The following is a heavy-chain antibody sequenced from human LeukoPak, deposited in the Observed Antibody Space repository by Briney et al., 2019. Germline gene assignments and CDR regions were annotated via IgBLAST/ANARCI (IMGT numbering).Heavy chain of an antibody. CDR2: INWNGGSI. J-gene: IGHJ6*03. V-gene: IGHV3-20*04. CDR1: GFTFDYYT. CDR3: ARSYYDMRGGMDV. D-gene: IGHD3-9*01. Sequence: GGSLRLSCAASGFTFDYYTMYWVRHGPEKGLEWVSGINWNGGSIGYADSVKGRFTISRDNAENSLYLQMNSLRAEDTALYYCARSYYDMRGGMDVWGKGTTVIVAS.